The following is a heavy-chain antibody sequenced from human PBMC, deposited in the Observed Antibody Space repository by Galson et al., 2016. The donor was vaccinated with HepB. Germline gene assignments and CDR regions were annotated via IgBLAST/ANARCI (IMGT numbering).Heavy chain of an antibody. Sequence: SVKVSCRASGYTFTNYGVTWVRQAPGQGLEWMGWISVYNGHTNYAQKFQGRVTMTTDTSTSTAYMEMRSLKSDDTAIYYCARGPAYSYGFDPGGQGTLVTVSS. J-gene: IGHJ5*02. V-gene: IGHV1-18*01. CDR1: GYTFTNYG. CDR2: ISVYNGHT. D-gene: IGHD5-18*01. CDR3: ARGPAYSYGFDP.